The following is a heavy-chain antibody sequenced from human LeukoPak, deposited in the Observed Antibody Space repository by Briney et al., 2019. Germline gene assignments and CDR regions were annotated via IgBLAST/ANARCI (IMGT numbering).Heavy chain of an antibody. CDR2: LDWDDDK. D-gene: IGHD2-15*01. J-gene: IGHJ4*02. CDR3: ARTPSGQRAFDY. V-gene: IGHV2-70*01. CDR1: GFSLSTSGMC. Sequence: SGPTLVNPTQTLTLTCTFSGFSLSTSGMCVTWIRHPPGKALEWLALLDWDDDKYYTPSLKTRLTISKDTSKNQVVLTMTNMDPVDTATYYCARTPSGQRAFDYWGQGTLVTVSS.